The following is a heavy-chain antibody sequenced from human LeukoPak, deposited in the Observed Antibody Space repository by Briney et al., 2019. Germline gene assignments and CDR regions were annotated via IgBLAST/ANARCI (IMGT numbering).Heavy chain of an antibody. Sequence: GGSLRLSCAASGFTFSSYGMHWVLQAPGKGLEWVAVISYDGSNKYYADSVKGRFTISRDNSKSTLYLQMNSLRGDDTAVYYCAKDRMKWRVAAASIEYWGRGTLVTVST. D-gene: IGHD2-2*01. J-gene: IGHJ4*02. CDR2: ISYDGSNK. CDR1: GFTFSSYG. V-gene: IGHV3-30*18. CDR3: AKDRMKWRVAAASIEY.